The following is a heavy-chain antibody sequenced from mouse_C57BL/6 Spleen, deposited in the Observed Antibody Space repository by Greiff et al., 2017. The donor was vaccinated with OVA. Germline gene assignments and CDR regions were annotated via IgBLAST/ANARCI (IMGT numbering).Heavy chain of an antibody. CDR3: ASPGTAWFAY. J-gene: IGHJ3*01. V-gene: IGHV1-4*01. CDR2: INPSSGYT. Sequence: VMLVESGAELARPGASVKMSCKASGYTFTSYTMHWVKQRPGQGLEWIGYINPSSGYTKYNQKFKDKATLTADKSSSTAYMQLSSLTSEDSAVYYCASPGTAWFAYWGQGTLVTVSA. D-gene: IGHD4-1*01. CDR1: GYTFTSYT.